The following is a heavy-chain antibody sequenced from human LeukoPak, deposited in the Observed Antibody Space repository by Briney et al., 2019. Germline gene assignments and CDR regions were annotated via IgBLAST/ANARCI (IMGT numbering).Heavy chain of an antibody. CDR2: IYYSGST. D-gene: IGHD4-17*01. CDR3: ARGPYGDYRTDAFDI. Sequence: SETLSLTCTVSGGSISSGGYSWSWIRQHPGKGLEWIGYIYYSGSTYYNPSLKSRVTISVDTSKNQFSLKLSSVTAADTAVYYCARGPYGDYRTDAFDIWGQGTMVTVSS. J-gene: IGHJ3*02. CDR1: GGSISSGGYS. V-gene: IGHV4-31*03.